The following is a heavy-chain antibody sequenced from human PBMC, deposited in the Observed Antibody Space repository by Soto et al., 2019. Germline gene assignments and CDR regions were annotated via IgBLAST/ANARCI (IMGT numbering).Heavy chain of an antibody. Sequence: SETLSLTCTVSGGSISSSSYYWGWIRQPPGKGLEWIGSIYYSGSTYYNPSLKSRVTISVDTSKNQFSLKLSSVTAADTAVYYCAGLFPDYGDYVWYYYYGMDVWGQGTTVTVS. V-gene: IGHV4-39*01. CDR1: GGSISSSSYY. CDR3: AGLFPDYGDYVWYYYYGMDV. CDR2: IYYSGST. J-gene: IGHJ6*02. D-gene: IGHD4-17*01.